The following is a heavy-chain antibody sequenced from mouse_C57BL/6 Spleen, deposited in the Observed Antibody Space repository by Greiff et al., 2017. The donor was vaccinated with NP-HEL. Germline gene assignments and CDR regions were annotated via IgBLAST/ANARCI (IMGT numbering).Heavy chain of an antibody. CDR2: IDPETGGT. Sequence: VQGVESGAELVRPGASVTLSCKASGYTFTDYEMHWVKQTPVHGLEWIGAIDPETGGTAYNQKFKGKAILTADKSSSTAYMELRSLTSEDSAVYYCTRSEITTVVALYAMDYWGQGTSVTVSS. V-gene: IGHV1-15*01. CDR1: GYTFTDYE. J-gene: IGHJ4*01. D-gene: IGHD1-1*01. CDR3: TRSEITTVVALYAMDY.